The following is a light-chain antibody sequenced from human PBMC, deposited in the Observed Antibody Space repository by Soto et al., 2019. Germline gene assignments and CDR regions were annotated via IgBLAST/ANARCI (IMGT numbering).Light chain of an antibody. V-gene: IGKV3-20*01. J-gene: IGKJ1*01. CDR1: QSVTSNY. CDR3: QQYGRSPST. CDR2: GAS. Sequence: IVLTQSPGTLSLSPGERATLSCRASQSVTSNYLAWYQQKPGQAPRALIFGASSRSAGIPDRFSGSGSGTDFTLTISRLEPEDFAVYYCQQYGRSPSTFGQGTKVDIK.